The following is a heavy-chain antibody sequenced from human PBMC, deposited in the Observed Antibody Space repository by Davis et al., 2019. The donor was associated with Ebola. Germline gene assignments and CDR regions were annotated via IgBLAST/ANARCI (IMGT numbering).Heavy chain of an antibody. J-gene: IGHJ4*02. CDR2: ITSDGSGT. V-gene: IGHV3-74*01. CDR3: ARVSSGWGAFDY. Sequence: PGGSLRLSCAVSGFTFSAYWMHWVRKVPGKGLVWVSRITSDGSGTSYADSVRGRFTISRDNARNTLYLQMNSLRAEDAAVYYCARVSSGWGAFDYWGQGTLVTVSS. CDR1: GFTFSAYW. D-gene: IGHD6-19*01.